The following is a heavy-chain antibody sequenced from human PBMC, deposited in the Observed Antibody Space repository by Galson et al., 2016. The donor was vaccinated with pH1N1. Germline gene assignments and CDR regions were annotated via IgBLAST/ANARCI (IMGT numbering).Heavy chain of an antibody. V-gene: IGHV1-69*05. CDR3: AKDGHLSS. CDR1: GGTFRKDA. CDR2: IIPIFGTT. Sequence: SVKVSCKASGGTFRKDAVSWVRQAPGQGLEWMGGIIPIFGTTNYAHKFRGRVTMTTDESTTTVYLQMNSLRTEDTAVYYCAKDGHLSSWGQGTLVTVSS. J-gene: IGHJ4*02.